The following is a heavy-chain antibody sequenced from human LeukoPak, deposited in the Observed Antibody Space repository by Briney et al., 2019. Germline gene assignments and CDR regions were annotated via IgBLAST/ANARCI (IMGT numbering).Heavy chain of an antibody. J-gene: IGHJ4*02. CDR1: GGSINSYY. V-gene: IGHV4-59*01. CDR3: ARVDFRSGYSPGYFDH. Sequence: AKRLSLTCTVSGGSINSYYWSWIRQSPGKGLEWIGYIYYSGSTNYIPSLKSRCTISVDTSKNQFSLKLSSVTAADTAVYFCARVDFRSGYSPGYFDHWGQGTLVTASS. CDR2: IYYSGST. D-gene: IGHD3-3*01.